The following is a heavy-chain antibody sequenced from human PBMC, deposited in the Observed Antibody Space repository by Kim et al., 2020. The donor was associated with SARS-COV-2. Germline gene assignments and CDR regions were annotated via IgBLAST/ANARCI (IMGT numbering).Heavy chain of an antibody. CDR3: AREGTGYYGSGSSRYWYFDL. Sequence: GGSLRLSCAASGFTFSSYGMHWVRQAPGKGLEWVAVIWYDGSNKYYADSVKGRFTISRDNSKNTLYLQMNSLRAEDTAVYYCAREGTGYYGSGSSRYWYFDLWGRGTLVTVSS. D-gene: IGHD3-10*01. V-gene: IGHV3-33*01. CDR2: IWYDGSNK. CDR1: GFTFSSYG. J-gene: IGHJ2*01.